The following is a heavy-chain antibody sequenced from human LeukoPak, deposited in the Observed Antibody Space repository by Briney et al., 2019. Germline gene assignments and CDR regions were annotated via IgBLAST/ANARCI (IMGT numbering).Heavy chain of an antibody. V-gene: IGHV4-59*08. CDR3: ARRPIVGATRSAFDI. J-gene: IGHJ3*02. Sequence: SETLSLTCTVSGGSISSYYWSWIRQPPGKGLEWIGYRYYSGSTDYNPSLKSRVTISVDTSKNQFSLKLTSVTAADTAVYYCARRPIVGATRSAFDIWGQGTMVTVSS. CDR1: GGSISSYY. CDR2: RYYSGST. D-gene: IGHD1-26*01.